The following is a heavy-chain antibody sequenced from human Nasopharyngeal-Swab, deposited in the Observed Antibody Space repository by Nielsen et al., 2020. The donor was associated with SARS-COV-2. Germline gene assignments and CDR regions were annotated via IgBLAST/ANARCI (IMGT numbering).Heavy chain of an antibody. CDR3: ASEGSGVFGVVIYAFDI. Sequence: ASVKVSCKVSGYTLTVLPIHWVRQAPGKGLEWMGSVVPEDGEPIYAQNFQGRVTMTEDTSTYTVYLELSSLRSEDTAVYYCASEGSGVFGVVIYAFDIWGPGTLVTVSS. D-gene: IGHD3-3*01. J-gene: IGHJ3*02. CDR1: GYTLTVLP. CDR2: VVPEDGEP. V-gene: IGHV1-24*01.